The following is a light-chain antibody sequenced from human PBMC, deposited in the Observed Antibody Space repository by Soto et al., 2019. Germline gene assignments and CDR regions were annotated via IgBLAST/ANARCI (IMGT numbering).Light chain of an antibody. CDR3: SSYTGSNPGV. V-gene: IGLV2-14*01. Sequence: QSVLTQPASVSGSPGQSITISCTGTSSDVGVYNYVSWYQQHPGKAPKLMIYDVSNRPSGVANRFSGSKSGNTASLTISGLQAEDEADYFCSSYTGSNPGVFGSGTKLTVL. J-gene: IGLJ1*01. CDR1: SSDVGVYNY. CDR2: DVS.